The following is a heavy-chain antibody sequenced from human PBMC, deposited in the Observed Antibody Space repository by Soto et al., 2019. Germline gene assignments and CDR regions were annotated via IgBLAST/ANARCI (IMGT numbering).Heavy chain of an antibody. CDR2: IIPILGIA. CDR1: GGTFSSYT. D-gene: IGHD1-26*01. Sequence: SVKVSCKASGGTFSSYTISWVRQAPGQGLEWMGRIIPILGIANYAQKFQGRVTITADKSKNTLYLQMNSLRADDTAVYYCAKADTCVPSCYSGSYLRLRYWGQGTLVTVSS. CDR3: AKADTCVPSCYSGSYLRLRY. J-gene: IGHJ4*02. V-gene: IGHV1-69*02.